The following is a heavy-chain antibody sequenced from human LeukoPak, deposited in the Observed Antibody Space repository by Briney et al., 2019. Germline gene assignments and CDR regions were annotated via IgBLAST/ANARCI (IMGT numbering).Heavy chain of an antibody. CDR1: GFTFSRFG. CDR2: IWYDGGHK. D-gene: IGHD3-22*01. V-gene: IGHV3-33*01. CDR3: ARDRDYDSANFDY. Sequence: GGSLRLSCAASGFTFSRFGMHWVRQAPGNGLEWVAVIWYDGGHKYYADSVKGRFSISRDNSKNTLYLQMSSLRAEDTAVYYCARDRDYDSANFDYWGQGTLVTVSS. J-gene: IGHJ4*02.